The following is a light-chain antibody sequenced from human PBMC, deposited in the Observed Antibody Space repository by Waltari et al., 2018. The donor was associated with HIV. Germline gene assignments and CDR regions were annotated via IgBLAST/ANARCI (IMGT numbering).Light chain of an antibody. CDR1: SSKNGSNR. J-gene: IGLJ3*02. V-gene: IGLV1-51*01. Sequence: QSVLTQPPSVSAAPGQKVTISCSGSSSKNGSNRVSWYQQLPGTAPKLLIYDNNNRPSGIPDRFSGSKSGTSATLGITGLQTGDEADYYCGTWDSRLSGVVFGGGTKLTVL. CDR3: GTWDSRLSGVV. CDR2: DNN.